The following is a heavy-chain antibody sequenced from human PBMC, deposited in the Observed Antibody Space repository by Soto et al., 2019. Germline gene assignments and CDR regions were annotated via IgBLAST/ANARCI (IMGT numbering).Heavy chain of an antibody. J-gene: IGHJ4*02. V-gene: IGHV3-48*02. CDR2: ITSSSTSI. CDR3: ARIFPSYARLFDY. Sequence: EVQLVESGGGLVQPGGSLRLSCAASGFSFSDYSMNWVRQAPGKGLEWISYITSSSTSIYYADSVKGRFTISRDNAKNSLYLHMNSLRDDDTGVYYCARIFPSYARLFDYWGQGTLVTVSS. D-gene: IGHD2-2*01. CDR1: GFSFSDYS.